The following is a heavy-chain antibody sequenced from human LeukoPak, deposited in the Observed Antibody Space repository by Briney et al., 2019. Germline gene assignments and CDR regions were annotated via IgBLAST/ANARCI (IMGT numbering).Heavy chain of an antibody. Sequence: GGSLRLSCAASGFTFSSYAMSWVRQAPGKGLEWVSAISGSGGSTYYADSVKGRFTISRDNSKNTLYLQMNSLRAEDTTVYYCARDYYDSSGPGYFDYWGQGTLVTVSS. CDR1: GFTFSSYA. CDR3: ARDYYDSSGPGYFDY. J-gene: IGHJ4*02. D-gene: IGHD3-22*01. CDR2: ISGSGGST. V-gene: IGHV3-23*01.